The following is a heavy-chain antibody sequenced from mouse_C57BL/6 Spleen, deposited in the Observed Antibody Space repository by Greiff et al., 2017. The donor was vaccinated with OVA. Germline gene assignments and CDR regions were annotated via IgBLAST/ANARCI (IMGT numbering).Heavy chain of an antibody. V-gene: IGHV5-16*01. D-gene: IGHD1-1*01. J-gene: IGHJ4*01. CDR2: INYDGSST. CDR3: ARGFGVVGPYAMDY. Sequence: EVQLVESEGGLVQPGSSMKLSCTASGFTFSDYYMAWVRQVPEKGLEWVANINYDGSSTYYLDSLKSRFIISRDNAKNILYLQMSSLKSEDTATYYCARGFGVVGPYAMDYWGQGTSVTVSS. CDR1: GFTFSDYY.